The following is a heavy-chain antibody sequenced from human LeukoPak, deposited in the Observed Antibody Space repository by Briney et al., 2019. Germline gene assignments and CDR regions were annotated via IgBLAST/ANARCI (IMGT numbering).Heavy chain of an antibody. Sequence: SVKVSCKASGGAFSSYAISWVRQAPGQGLEWMGGIIPIFGTANYAQKFQGRVTITADESTSTAYMELSSLRPEDTAVYYCARDSVTGLRWLQKHKEGFWWFDPWGQGTLVTVSS. CDR1: GGAFSSYA. V-gene: IGHV1-69*01. CDR3: ARDSVTGLRWLQKHKEGFWWFDP. D-gene: IGHD5-24*01. J-gene: IGHJ5*02. CDR2: IIPIFGTA.